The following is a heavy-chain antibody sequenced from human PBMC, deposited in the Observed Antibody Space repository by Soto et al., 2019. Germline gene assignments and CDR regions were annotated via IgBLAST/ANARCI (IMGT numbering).Heavy chain of an antibody. CDR3: ARGRGDGTTTTHDY. J-gene: IGHJ4*02. CDR2: INHSGST. V-gene: IGHV4-34*01. CDR1: GGSFSCYY. D-gene: IGHD1-1*01. Sequence: SETLSLTCAVYGGSFSCYYWSWIRQPPGKGLEWIGEINHSGSTNYNPSLKSRVTISVDTSKNQFSLKLSSVTAADTAVYYCARGRGDGTTTTHDYWGQGTLVTVSS.